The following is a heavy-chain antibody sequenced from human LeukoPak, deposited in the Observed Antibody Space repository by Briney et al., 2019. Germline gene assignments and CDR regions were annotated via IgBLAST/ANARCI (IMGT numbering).Heavy chain of an antibody. V-gene: IGHV4-34*01. J-gene: IGHJ5*02. CDR3: ARDACSSTICQAGGNWFDP. Sequence: SETLSLTCAVYGGSFSGYYWSWIRQPPGKGLEWIGEINHSGSTNYNPSLKSRVTISVDTSKNQFSLKLSSLRSEDTAVYFCARDACSSTICQAGGNWFDPWGQGTLVIVS. CDR2: INHSGST. D-gene: IGHD2-2*01. CDR1: GGSFSGYY.